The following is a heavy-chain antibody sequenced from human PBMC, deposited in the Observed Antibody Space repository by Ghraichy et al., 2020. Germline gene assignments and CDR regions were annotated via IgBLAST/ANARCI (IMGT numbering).Heavy chain of an antibody. V-gene: IGHV3-30*01. CDR3: ARSYGDYGDYGTRYLGY. CDR2: TSFDETSK. D-gene: IGHD4-17*01. J-gene: IGHJ4*02. Sequence: GRSLRLSCGASGFTFAISTMHWVRQAPGKGLEWVAITSFDETSKYYADSVKGRFTISRDNSKNTLYLQMNSLRPEDTAVYYCARSYGDYGDYGTRYLGYWGQGTLVTVSS. CDR1: GFTFAIST.